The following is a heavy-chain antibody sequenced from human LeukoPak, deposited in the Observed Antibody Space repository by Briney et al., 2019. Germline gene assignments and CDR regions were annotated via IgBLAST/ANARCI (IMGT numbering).Heavy chain of an antibody. Sequence: ASVKVSCKGSGYTFTDYFLHWLRQAPGQGLEWMGWINPKTGATNYAQSFQGRVTMTRDTSITTGNMELNRLTSDDTAVYYCARAYEYGWFDPWGQGTLVTVSS. CDR3: ARAYEYGWFDP. D-gene: IGHD3-16*01. CDR1: GYTFTDYF. V-gene: IGHV1-2*02. CDR2: INPKTGAT. J-gene: IGHJ5*02.